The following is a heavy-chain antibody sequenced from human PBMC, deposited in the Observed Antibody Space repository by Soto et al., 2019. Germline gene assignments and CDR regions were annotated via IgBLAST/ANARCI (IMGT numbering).Heavy chain of an antibody. Sequence: EVQLVESGGGVVESGRSLRLSCTFSGFTSSDHALTWVRQAPGKGLEWVAFTTSQSYGGTTEYAASVKGRFSISRDDSKNIAYLQMNSLQTADTAIYYCARDGDYYGMDVWGQGTTVIVSS. D-gene: IGHD3-3*01. CDR2: TTSQSYGGTT. J-gene: IGHJ6*02. CDR3: ARDGDYYGMDV. V-gene: IGHV3-49*04. CDR1: GFTSSDHA.